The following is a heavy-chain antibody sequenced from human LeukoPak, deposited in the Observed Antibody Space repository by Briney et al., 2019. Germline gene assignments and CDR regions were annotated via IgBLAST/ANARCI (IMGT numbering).Heavy chain of an antibody. J-gene: IGHJ4*02. V-gene: IGHV1-69*13. D-gene: IGHD6-13*01. Sequence: SVKVSCKASGGTFSSYAISWVRQAPGQGLEWMGGIIPIFGTANYAQKFQGRVTITADESTSTAYMELSSLRSEDTAVYYCASIAAAGKVYFDYWGQGTLVTVSS. CDR1: GGTFSSYA. CDR3: ASIAAAGKVYFDY. CDR2: IIPIFGTA.